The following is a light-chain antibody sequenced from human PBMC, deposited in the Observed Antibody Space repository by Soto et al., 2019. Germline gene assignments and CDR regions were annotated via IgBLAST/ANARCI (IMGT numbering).Light chain of an antibody. CDR1: QSIRSY. V-gene: IGKV1-39*01. Sequence: DIQMTQSPSSLSASVGARVTITCRASQSIRSYLNWYQQNPGKAPKLLIYAASSLQSGVPSRFSGSGSGTDFTLTISSLQPEDFATYYCQQSYSTLPYTFGQGSKLEIK. CDR3: QQSYSTLPYT. J-gene: IGKJ2*01. CDR2: AAS.